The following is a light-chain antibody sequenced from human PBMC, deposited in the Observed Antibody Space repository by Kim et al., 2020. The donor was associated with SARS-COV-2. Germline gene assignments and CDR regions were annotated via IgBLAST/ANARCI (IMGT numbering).Light chain of an antibody. CDR3: CSYAGSYTYV. CDR1: SSDVGRYNY. J-gene: IGLJ1*01. CDR2: DVS. V-gene: IGLV2-11*02. Sequence: GQSVTISYAGTSSDVGRYNYVPWYQQNPGKAPKLMIYDVSKRPSGVPDRFSGSKSGNPASLTISGLQAKDEADYYCCSYAGSYTYVFGTGTKVTVL.